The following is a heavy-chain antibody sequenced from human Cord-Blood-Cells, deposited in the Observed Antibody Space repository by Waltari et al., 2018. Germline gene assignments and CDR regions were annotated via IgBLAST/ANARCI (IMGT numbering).Heavy chain of an antibody. Sequence: SGYYCSWIRQPPGKGLEWIGEINHSGSTNYNPSLKSRVTISVDTSKNQFSLKLSSVTAADTAVYYCARGGEDNWFDPWGQGTLVTVSS. J-gene: IGHJ5*02. CDR1: SGYY. D-gene: IGHD3-10*01. V-gene: IGHV4-34*01. CDR3: ARGGEDNWFDP. CDR2: INHSGST.